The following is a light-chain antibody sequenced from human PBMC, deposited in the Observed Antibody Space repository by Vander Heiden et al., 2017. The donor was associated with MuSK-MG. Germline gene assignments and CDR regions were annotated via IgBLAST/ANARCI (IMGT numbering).Light chain of an antibody. CDR3: QQYYSGSQT. Sequence: DIVMTQSPDSLAVSLGGRATISCKSSQSVLYNSNNKNYLAWYQQRPGQPPQLLISWASTRESGVPDRFSGRGSGTDFTLTISRLQAEDVAIYYCQQYYSGSQTFGRGTNMGI. V-gene: IGKV4-1*01. J-gene: IGKJ2*01. CDR1: QSVLYNSNNKNY. CDR2: WAS.